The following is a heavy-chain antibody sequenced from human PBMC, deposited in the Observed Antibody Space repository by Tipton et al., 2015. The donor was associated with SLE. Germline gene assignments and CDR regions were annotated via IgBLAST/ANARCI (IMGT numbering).Heavy chain of an antibody. CDR3: ARGPREAAAGYMDV. CDR1: GGSISSSSYY. D-gene: IGHD6-13*01. V-gene: IGHV4-39*07. Sequence: LRLSCTVSGGSISSSSYYWGWIRQPPGKGLEWIGSIYYSGSTYYNPSLKSRVTISVDTSKNRFSLKLSSVTAADTAVYYCARGPREAAAGYMDVWGKGTTVTVSS. CDR2: IYYSGST. J-gene: IGHJ6*03.